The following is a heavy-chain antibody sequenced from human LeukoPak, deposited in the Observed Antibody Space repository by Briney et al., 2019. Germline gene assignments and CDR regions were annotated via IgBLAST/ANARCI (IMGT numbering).Heavy chain of an antibody. CDR3: AKQSGSSGYYTLFDY. CDR2: ISGSGGSK. J-gene: IGHJ4*02. V-gene: IGHV3-23*01. Sequence: PGGSLRLSCAASGFTFNSYAMNWVRQAPGKGLEWVSGISGSGGSKDYADSVKGRFTISRDNSKNTVYMQMNSLRAEDTAVYYCAKQSGSSGYYTLFDYWGQGTLVTVSS. D-gene: IGHD3-22*01. CDR1: GFTFNSYA.